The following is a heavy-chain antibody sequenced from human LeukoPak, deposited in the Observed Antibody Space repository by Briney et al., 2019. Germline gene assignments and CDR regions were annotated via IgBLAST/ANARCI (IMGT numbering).Heavy chain of an antibody. D-gene: IGHD1-26*01. CDR1: GFTFSSYA. CDR2: IRYDGSNK. J-gene: IGHJ4*02. V-gene: IGHV3-30*02. Sequence: GGSLRLSCAASGFTFSSYAMHWVRQAPGKGLEWVAFIRYDGSNKYYADSVKGRFTISRDNSKNTLYLQMNSLRAEDTAVYYCAKEIVSGSYSGLDYWGQGTLVTVSS. CDR3: AKEIVSGSYSGLDY.